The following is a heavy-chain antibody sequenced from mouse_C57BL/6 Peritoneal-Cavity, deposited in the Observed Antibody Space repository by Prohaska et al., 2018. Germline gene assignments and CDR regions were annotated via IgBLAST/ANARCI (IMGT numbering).Heavy chain of an antibody. CDR1: GYTFTSYW. CDR3: ARDYDFDY. D-gene: IGHD1-1*01. V-gene: IGHV1-61*01. Sequence: RPGSSVKLSCKASGYTFTSYWMDWVKQRPGQGLEWIGNIYPSDSETHYNQKFKDKATLTVDKSSSTADMQLSSLTSEDSAVYYCARDYDFDYWGQGTTLTVSS. J-gene: IGHJ2*01. CDR2: IYPSDSET.